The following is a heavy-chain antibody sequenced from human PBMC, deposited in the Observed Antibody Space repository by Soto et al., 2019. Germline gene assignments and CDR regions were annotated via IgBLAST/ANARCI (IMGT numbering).Heavy chain of an antibody. Sequence: QGELVESGGGVVQTGGSLRLSCAASGFTFSNYAMHWVRQAPDKGLEWVAVISYDGTYKYYADSVEGRFTVSRDNSKNSLSLHLTSLPLEDTALYYCTRDVSFRGALTSKGDFHEWCQGTLVSVSS. D-gene: IGHD3-16*01. CDR3: TRDVSFRGALTSKGDFHE. V-gene: IGHV3-30-3*01. CDR2: ISYDGTYK. CDR1: GFTFSNYA. J-gene: IGHJ4*02.